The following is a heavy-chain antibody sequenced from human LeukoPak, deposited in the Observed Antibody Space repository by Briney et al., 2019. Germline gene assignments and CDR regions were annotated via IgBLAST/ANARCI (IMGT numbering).Heavy chain of an antibody. D-gene: IGHD3-22*01. J-gene: IGHJ5*02. CDR2: ISSSSSYI. Sequence: GGSLRLSCAASGFTFSSYSMNWVRQAPGKGLEWVSSISSSSSYIYYADSVKGRFTISRDNAKNSLYLQMNSLRAEDTAVYYCARDGLYYGSSGRNWFDPWGQGTLVTVSS. V-gene: IGHV3-21*01. CDR3: ARDGLYYGSSGRNWFDP. CDR1: GFTFSSYS.